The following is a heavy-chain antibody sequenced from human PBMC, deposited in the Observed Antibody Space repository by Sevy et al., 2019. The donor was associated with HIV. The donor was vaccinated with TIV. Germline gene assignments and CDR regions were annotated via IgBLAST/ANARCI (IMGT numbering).Heavy chain of an antibody. D-gene: IGHD1-26*01. J-gene: IGHJ6*02. CDR3: ARGWMGATYYYYGMDV. Sequence: SETLSLTCTVSGGSISSYYWSWIRQPPGKGLEWIGYIYYSGSTNYNPTLKSRVTTSVDTSKNQFSLKLSSVTAADTAVYYCARGWMGATYYYYGMDVWGQGTTVTVSS. CDR1: GGSISSYY. CDR2: IYYSGST. V-gene: IGHV4-59*13.